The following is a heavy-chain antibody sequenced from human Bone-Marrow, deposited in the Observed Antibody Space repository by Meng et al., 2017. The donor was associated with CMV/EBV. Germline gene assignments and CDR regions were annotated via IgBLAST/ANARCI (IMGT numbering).Heavy chain of an antibody. D-gene: IGHD7-27*01. CDR3: APNLGSGY. CDR2: IKQDASEK. J-gene: IGHJ4*02. CDR1: GFTFSNYW. V-gene: IGHV3-7*01. Sequence: GESLKISCAASGFTFSNYWMSWVRQAPGKGLEWVANIKQDASEKYYVDSVKGRFTISRDNAQNSLYLQMNSLRAEDTAVYYCAPNLGSGYWGQGTLVTVSS.